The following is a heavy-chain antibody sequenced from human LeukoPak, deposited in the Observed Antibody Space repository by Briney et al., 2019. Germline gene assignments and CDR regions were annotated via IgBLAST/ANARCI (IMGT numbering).Heavy chain of an antibody. J-gene: IGHJ3*02. CDR3: ARIDFWSGYFAFDI. V-gene: IGHV4-30-4*08. Sequence: SETLSLTCTVSGGSISSGDYYWSWIRQPPGKGLEWIGYIYYSGSTYYNPSLKSRVTISVDTSKNQFSLKLSSVTAADTAVYYCARIDFWSGYFAFDIWGQGTMVTVSS. CDR1: GGSISSGDYY. CDR2: IYYSGST. D-gene: IGHD3-3*01.